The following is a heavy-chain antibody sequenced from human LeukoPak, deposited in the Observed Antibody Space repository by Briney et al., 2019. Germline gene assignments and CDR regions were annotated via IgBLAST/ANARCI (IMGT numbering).Heavy chain of an antibody. CDR2: IYYSGST. CDR3: ARSWNYKQFDY. Sequence: SETLSLTCTVSGGSISSYHWSWIRQPPGKGLEWIGYIYYSGSTNYNPSLKSRVTMSVDTSKNQFSLKLSSVTAADTAVYYCARSWNYKQFDYWGQGTLVTVSS. D-gene: IGHD1-7*01. CDR1: GGSISSYH. V-gene: IGHV4-59*12. J-gene: IGHJ4*02.